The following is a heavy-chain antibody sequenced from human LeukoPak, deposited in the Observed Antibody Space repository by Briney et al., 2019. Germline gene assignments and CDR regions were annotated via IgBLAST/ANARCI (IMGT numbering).Heavy chain of an antibody. CDR1: GFTFSSYG. J-gene: IGHJ6*03. CDR3: ARHELGGGYYYYYYMDV. V-gene: IGHV3-30*02. D-gene: IGHD3-16*01. CDR2: IRYDGSNK. Sequence: PGGSLRLSCAASGFTFSSYGMHWVRQAPGKGLEWVAFIRYDGSNKYYADSVKGRFTISRDNAKNSLYLQMNSLRAEDTAVYYCARHELGGGYYYYYYMDVWGKGTTVTVSS.